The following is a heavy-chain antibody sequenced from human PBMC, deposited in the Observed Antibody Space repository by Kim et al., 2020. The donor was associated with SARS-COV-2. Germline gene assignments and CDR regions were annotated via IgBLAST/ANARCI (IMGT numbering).Heavy chain of an antibody. D-gene: IGHD3-9*01. CDR2: ISSSSSTI. CDR1: GFTFSSYS. J-gene: IGHJ6*02. Sequence: GGSLRLSCAASGFTFSSYSMNWVRQAPGKGLEWVSYISSSSSTIYYADSVKGRFTISRDNAKNSLYLQMNSLRDEDTAVYYCARDLDDILTHWYGMDVWGQGTTVTVSS. V-gene: IGHV3-48*02. CDR3: ARDLDDILTHWYGMDV.